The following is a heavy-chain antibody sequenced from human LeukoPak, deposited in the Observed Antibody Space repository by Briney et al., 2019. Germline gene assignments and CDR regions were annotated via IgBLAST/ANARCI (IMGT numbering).Heavy chain of an antibody. CDR1: GFNLTTYS. D-gene: IGHD2-8*02. J-gene: IGHJ6*04. CDR2: ISSSSNNI. CDR3: ARAGGFLMDV. Sequence: GGSLRLSCAASGFNLTTYSMNWVRQAPGKGLEWVSYISSSSNNIYYADSVKGRFTISRDNAKNSLYLQMNSLRAEDTAVYYCARAGGFLMDVWGKGTTVTVSS. V-gene: IGHV3-21*01.